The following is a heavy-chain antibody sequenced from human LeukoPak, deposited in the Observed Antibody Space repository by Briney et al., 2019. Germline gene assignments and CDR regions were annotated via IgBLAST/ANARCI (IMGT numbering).Heavy chain of an antibody. D-gene: IGHD5-12*01. Sequence: SQTLSLTCAISGDSFSSNSAAWNWIRQSPSRGLEWLGRTYYRSKWYNDYAVSVKSRITINPDTSKNQFSLQLNSVTPEDTAVYYCASSRYSGYDFGWFDPWGQGTLVTVSS. CDR1: GDSFSSNSAA. CDR3: ASSRYSGYDFGWFDP. CDR2: TYYRSKWYN. J-gene: IGHJ5*02. V-gene: IGHV6-1*01.